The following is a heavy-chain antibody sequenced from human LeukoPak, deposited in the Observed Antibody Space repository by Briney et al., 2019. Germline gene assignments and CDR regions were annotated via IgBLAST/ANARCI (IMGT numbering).Heavy chain of an antibody. CDR3: ARPGVGCSSTSCYTGPFDY. CDR2: IYYSGST. Sequence: SETLSLTCTVSGGSISSSSYYWGWIRQPPGKGLEWIGSIYYSGSTYYNPSLKSRVTISVDTSKNQFSLKLSSVTAADTAVYYCARPGVGCSSTSCYTGPFDYWGQGTLVTASS. J-gene: IGHJ4*02. V-gene: IGHV4-39*01. D-gene: IGHD2-2*02. CDR1: GGSISSSSYY.